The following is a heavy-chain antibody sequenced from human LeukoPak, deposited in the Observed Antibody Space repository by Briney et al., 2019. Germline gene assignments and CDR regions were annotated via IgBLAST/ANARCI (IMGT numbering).Heavy chain of an antibody. J-gene: IGHJ6*03. Sequence: PSETLSLTCTVSGVSISSGGYYWSWIRQPPGKGLEWFGYIYHSGSTYYNPSLKSRVTISVDRSKNQFSLKLSSVTAADTAVYYCARGLSAAGTRPYYMDVWGKGTTVTVSS. CDR2: IYHSGST. CDR3: ARGLSAAGTRPYYMDV. CDR1: GVSISSGGYY. D-gene: IGHD6-13*01. V-gene: IGHV4-30-2*01.